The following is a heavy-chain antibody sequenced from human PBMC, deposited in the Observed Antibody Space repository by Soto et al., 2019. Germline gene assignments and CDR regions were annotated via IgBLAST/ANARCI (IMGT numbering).Heavy chain of an antibody. J-gene: IGHJ4*02. Sequence: QVQLQESGPGLVKPSETLSLTCTVSGGSISSYYWNWIRQPPGKGLEWIGYISYSGSTAYNPSLTSLVSMSVDTSKNQFSLKLSSVTAVDTAVYYCARAGYNIDYWCQGTLVTVSS. V-gene: IGHV4-59*01. CDR2: ISYSGST. CDR1: GGSISSYY. D-gene: IGHD5-12*01. CDR3: ARAGYNIDY.